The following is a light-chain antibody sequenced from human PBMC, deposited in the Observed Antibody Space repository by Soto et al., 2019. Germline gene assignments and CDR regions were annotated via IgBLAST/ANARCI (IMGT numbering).Light chain of an antibody. CDR3: QQYKNWAPFT. J-gene: IGKJ4*01. CDR2: GAF. Sequence: EIVMTQSPATLSVSPGETATLSCRASQSVSYNLAWYQQKPGQCPRLLIYGAFTSATGIPARFSGSGSGTEFTLPISSLQSEDFAVYYCQQYKNWAPFTFGGGTNVEIK. V-gene: IGKV3-15*01. CDR1: QSVSYN.